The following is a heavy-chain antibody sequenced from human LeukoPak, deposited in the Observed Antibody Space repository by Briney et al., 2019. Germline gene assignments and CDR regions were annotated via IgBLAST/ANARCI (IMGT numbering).Heavy chain of an antibody. Sequence: GGSLRLSCAASGFTLSSYAMSWVRQGPGKGLEWVSAISVGGNTYHADSVKGRFTISRDNAKNSLYLQMNSLRAEDTAVYYCSRETDYYDGSGYSRPLDYWGQGTLVTVSS. V-gene: IGHV3-23*01. CDR3: SRETDYYDGSGYSRPLDY. J-gene: IGHJ4*02. D-gene: IGHD3-22*01. CDR1: GFTLSSYA. CDR2: ISVGGNT.